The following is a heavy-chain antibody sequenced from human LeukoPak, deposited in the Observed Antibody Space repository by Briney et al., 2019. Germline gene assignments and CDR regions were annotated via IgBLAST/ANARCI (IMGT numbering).Heavy chain of an antibody. Sequence: GGSLRLSCAASGFTFSSYWMHWVRQGPEKGLVWVSRINPDGSGTSHADSVKGRFTISRDNSKNTLYLQMNSLRAEDTAVYYCAKDRDIVVVPAASDYWGQGTLVTVSS. D-gene: IGHD2-2*01. CDR1: GFTFSSYW. CDR3: AKDRDIVVVPAASDY. J-gene: IGHJ4*02. CDR2: INPDGSGT. V-gene: IGHV3-74*01.